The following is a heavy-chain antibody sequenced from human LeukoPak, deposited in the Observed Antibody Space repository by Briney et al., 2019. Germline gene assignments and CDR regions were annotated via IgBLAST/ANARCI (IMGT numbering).Heavy chain of an antibody. D-gene: IGHD6-13*01. J-gene: IGHJ6*02. CDR2: IYYSGST. CDR3: ARGYPYSSSWYLLDNYYYYGMDV. CDR1: GGSISSSSYS. Sequence: SETLSLTCSVSGGSISSSSYSWGWIRQPPGKGLEWIGSIYYSGSTYYNPSLKSRVTISVDTSKNQFSLKLSSVTAADTAVYYCARGYPYSSSWYLLDNYYYYGMDVWGQGTTVTVSS. V-gene: IGHV4-39*01.